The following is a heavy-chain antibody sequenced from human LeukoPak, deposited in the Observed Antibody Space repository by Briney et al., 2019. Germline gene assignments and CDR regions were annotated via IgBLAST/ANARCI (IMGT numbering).Heavy chain of an antibody. CDR1: GFTFSSYW. V-gene: IGHV3-7*01. D-gene: IGHD1-7*01. J-gene: IGHJ5*02. CDR2: IKQDGSEK. Sequence: PGGSLRLSCGASGFTFSSYWMSWVRQAPGRGLEWVANIKQDGSEKDYVDSVKGRFTISRDNAKNPLYLQMTNLRAEDTAIYYCAKLGGTARFDPWGQGTLVTVSS. CDR3: AKLGGTARFDP.